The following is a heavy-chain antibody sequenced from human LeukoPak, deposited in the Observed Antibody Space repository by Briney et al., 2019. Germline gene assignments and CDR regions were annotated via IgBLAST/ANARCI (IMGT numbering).Heavy chain of an antibody. CDR2: ISSSSSYI. Sequence: GGSLRLSCAASGFTFSSYSINWVRQAPGKGLECVSSISSSSSYIYYAGSVKGRFTISRDNAKNSLFLQRNSLRAEDTAIYYCARQERYCSSISCLDPWGQGTLVTVSS. D-gene: IGHD2-2*01. CDR1: GFTFSSYS. CDR3: ARQERYCSSISCLDP. J-gene: IGHJ5*02. V-gene: IGHV3-21*01.